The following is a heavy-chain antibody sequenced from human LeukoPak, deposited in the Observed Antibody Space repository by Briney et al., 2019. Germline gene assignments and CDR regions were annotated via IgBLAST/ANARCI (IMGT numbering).Heavy chain of an antibody. CDR2: ISGSDGST. Sequence: GGSLRLYCAASGFTFSSYAMSWVRQAPGKGLEWVSAISGSDGSTYYADSVKGRFTISRDNSKNTLYLQMNSLRAEDTAVYYCAKISTAMGEDARYYYYGMDVWGQGTTVTVSS. CDR3: AKISTAMGEDARYYYYGMDV. V-gene: IGHV3-23*01. J-gene: IGHJ6*02. CDR1: GFTFSSYA. D-gene: IGHD5-18*01.